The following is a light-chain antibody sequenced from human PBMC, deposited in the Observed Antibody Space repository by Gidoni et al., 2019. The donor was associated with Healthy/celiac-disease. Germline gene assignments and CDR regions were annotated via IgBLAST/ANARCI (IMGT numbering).Light chain of an antibody. J-gene: IGKJ1*01. Sequence: DIQMTQSPSSLSASVGDSVTITCRASQSISSYLNWYQQKPGKAPKLLIYAASSLQSGVPSRFSGSGSGTEFTLTISSRQPEDFATYYCQQSYSTPWTFGQGTKVEIK. CDR3: QQSYSTPWT. V-gene: IGKV1-39*01. CDR1: QSISSY. CDR2: AAS.